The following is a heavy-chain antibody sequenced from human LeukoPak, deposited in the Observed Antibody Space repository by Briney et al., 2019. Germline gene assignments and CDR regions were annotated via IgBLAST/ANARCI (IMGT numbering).Heavy chain of an antibody. V-gene: IGHV4-39*07. J-gene: IGHJ6*03. D-gene: IGHD2-2*01. CDR2: IYYSGST. CDR1: GGSISSSSYY. CDR3: ARDKSEYQLLGYYYYYMDV. Sequence: SETLSLTCTVSGGSISSSSYYWGWIRQPPGKGLEWIGSIYYSGSTNYNPSLKSRVTISVDTSKNQFSLKLSSVTAADTAVYYCARDKSEYQLLGYYYYYMDVWGKGTTVTVSS.